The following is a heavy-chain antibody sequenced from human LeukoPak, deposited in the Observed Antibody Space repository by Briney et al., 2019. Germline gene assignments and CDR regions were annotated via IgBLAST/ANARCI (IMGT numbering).Heavy chain of an antibody. CDR1: GFTFTTYE. Sequence: GGSLRLSCAASGFTFTTYEMSWVRQAPGKGLEWVSYISGSGGTIYYVDSVKGRFTISRDNAKNSLFLQMNSLRAEDTAVYYCARDTGAVTGIEDYFDYWGQGTLVTVSS. D-gene: IGHD6-19*01. J-gene: IGHJ4*02. V-gene: IGHV3-48*03. CDR3: ARDTGAVTGIEDYFDY. CDR2: ISGSGGTI.